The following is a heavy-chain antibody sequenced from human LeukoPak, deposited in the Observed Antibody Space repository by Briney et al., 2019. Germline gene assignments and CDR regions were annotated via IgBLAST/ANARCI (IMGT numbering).Heavy chain of an antibody. CDR2: ISYDGSNK. V-gene: IGHV3-30*04. D-gene: IGHD2-2*01. J-gene: IGHJ4*02. CDR1: GFTFSSYA. Sequence: PGGSLRLSCAASGFTFSSYAMHWVRQAPGKGLEWVAVISYDGSNKYYADSVKDRFTISRDNSKNTLYLQMNSLRAEDTAVYYCASTYCSSTSCAPLIYWGQGTLVTVSS. CDR3: ASTYCSSTSCAPLIY.